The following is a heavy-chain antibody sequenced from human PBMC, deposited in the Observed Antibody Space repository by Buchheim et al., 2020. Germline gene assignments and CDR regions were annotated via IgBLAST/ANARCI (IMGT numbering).Heavy chain of an antibody. CDR3: TRWGPVGIGGTWVDYDY. J-gene: IGHJ4*02. Sequence: EVRLVESGGYLVQPGRSLRLSCTTSGFTFGDCALGWVRQAPGKGLEWVGFIRSKAYGGTSAFAASVKGRFTISSDDSNSIHYLQMNSLKTEDTAVYYCTRWGPVGIGGTWVDYDYWGQGTL. CDR1: GFTFGDCA. V-gene: IGHV3-49*04. D-gene: IGHD2-15*01. CDR2: IRSKAYGGTS.